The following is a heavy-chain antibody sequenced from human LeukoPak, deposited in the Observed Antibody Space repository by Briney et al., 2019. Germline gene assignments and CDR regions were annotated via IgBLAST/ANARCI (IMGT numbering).Heavy chain of an antibody. V-gene: IGHV1-2*02. CDR1: GYTFTGYY. CDR2: INPNSGDT. CDR3: ARDGSGVKGWAY. J-gene: IGHJ4*02. Sequence: ASVAATCKTSGYTFTGYYMHWVRQAPGQGLEWMGWINPNSGDTKSSQKFQGRVTMTRDTSISTAYMELSRLRSDDTAVYYCARDGSGVKGWAYWGAGALVTVSS. D-gene: IGHD1-26*01.